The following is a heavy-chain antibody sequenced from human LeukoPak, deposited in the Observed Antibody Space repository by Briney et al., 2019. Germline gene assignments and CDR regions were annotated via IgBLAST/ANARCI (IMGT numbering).Heavy chain of an antibody. V-gene: IGHV4-59*01. D-gene: IGHD1-1*01. J-gene: IGHJ4*02. CDR3: ARDLLSTTGRLDY. CDR1: GGSISSYY. CDR2: IYYSRST. Sequence: PSETLSLTCTVSGGSISSYYWSWIRQPPGKGLGWIGYIYYSRSTNYNPSLESRVTISVDTSKNQFSLKLSSVTAADTAVYYCARDLLSTTGRLDYWGQGTLVTVSS.